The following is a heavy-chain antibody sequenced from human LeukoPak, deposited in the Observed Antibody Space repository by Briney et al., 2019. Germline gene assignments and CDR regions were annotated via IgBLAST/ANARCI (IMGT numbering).Heavy chain of an antibody. CDR1: GYTFTSYG. V-gene: IGHV1-18*04. CDR2: MSAYNGKT. D-gene: IGHD4-17*01. J-gene: IGHJ4*02. CDR3: TRDGPDYGDYINFDY. Sequence: ASVKVSCKASGYTFTSYGISWVRQAPGQGLEWMGWMSAYNGKTNYAPKFQGRVTMTTDTSTSTAYMDLRSLRSDDTAVYYCTRDGPDYGDYINFDYWGQGTLVTVSS.